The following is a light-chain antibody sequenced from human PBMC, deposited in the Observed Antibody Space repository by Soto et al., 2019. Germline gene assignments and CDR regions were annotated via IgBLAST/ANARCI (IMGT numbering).Light chain of an antibody. J-gene: IGLJ3*02. V-gene: IGLV7-46*01. CDR2: DSS. Sequence: QSVVTQEPSLTVSPGGTVTLTCGSSTGAVTSGHSPFWFQQKPGQAPRTLISDSSNRLSWTPTRFSGSLLGGKAALTLSGAQPEDEADYYCLLFYTAAYWVFGGGTKLTVL. CDR3: LLFYTAAYWV. CDR1: TGAVTSGHS.